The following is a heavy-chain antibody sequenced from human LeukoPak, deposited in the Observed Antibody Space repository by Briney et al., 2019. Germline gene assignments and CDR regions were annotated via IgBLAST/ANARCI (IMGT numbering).Heavy chain of an antibody. CDR1: GFTFSNYC. J-gene: IGHJ4*02. CDR3: VRGFRSADY. CDR2: ICPGGTIT. Sequence: PGGSLRASCTASGFTFSNYCMHWVRQTPGKGLIWVSRICPGGTITNYADSVKGRFTISRDDAKNMMFLQMNSLRADDTAVYYCVRGFRSADYWGQGILVTVSS. V-gene: IGHV3-74*01.